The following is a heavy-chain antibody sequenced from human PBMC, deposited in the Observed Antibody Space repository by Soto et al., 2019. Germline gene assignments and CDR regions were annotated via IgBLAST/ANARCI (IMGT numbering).Heavy chain of an antibody. V-gene: IGHV1-18*01. D-gene: IGHD3-9*01. J-gene: IGHJ6*02. CDR3: ARDILTRLHWGSATAQYSYYGMEV. CDR1: GYTFISYS. Sequence: ASVKVSCKAAGYTFISYSISWVRQAPGQGLEWLGRITTYNGNTNYAQKFQGRVTMTADTSTNTAYMDLRSLTFDDTAVYYCARDILTRLHWGSATAQYSYYGMEVWGQGTTVTVSS. CDR2: ITTYNGNT.